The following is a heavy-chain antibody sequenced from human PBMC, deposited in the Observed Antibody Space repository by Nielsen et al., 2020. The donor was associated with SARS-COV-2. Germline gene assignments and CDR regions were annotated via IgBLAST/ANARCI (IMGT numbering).Heavy chain of an antibody. Sequence: GSLRLSCAASGFTFSSYAMHWVRQAPGKGLEWVAVISYDGSNKYYADSVKGRFTISRDNSKNTLYLQMNSLRAEDTAVYYCARDPWDTAMAYYYYGMDVWGQGTTVTVSS. J-gene: IGHJ6*02. D-gene: IGHD5-18*01. CDR1: GFTFSSYA. CDR2: ISYDGSNK. CDR3: ARDPWDTAMAYYYYGMDV. V-gene: IGHV3-30-3*01.